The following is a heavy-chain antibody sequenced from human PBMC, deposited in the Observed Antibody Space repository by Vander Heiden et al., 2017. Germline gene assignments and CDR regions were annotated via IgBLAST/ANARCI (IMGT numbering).Heavy chain of an antibody. J-gene: IGHJ5*02. Sequence: QVQLQQWGAGLLKPSETLSLTCAVYGGSFSGYYWSWIRQPRGKGLEWIGEINHSGSTNYNPSLKSRVTISVDTSKNQFSLKLSSVTAADTAVYYCARNVGGGYYYCVWFDPSGQGTLVTVSS. V-gene: IGHV4-34*01. CDR2: INHSGST. D-gene: IGHD3-22*01. CDR3: ARNVGGGYYYCVWFDP. CDR1: GGSFSGYY.